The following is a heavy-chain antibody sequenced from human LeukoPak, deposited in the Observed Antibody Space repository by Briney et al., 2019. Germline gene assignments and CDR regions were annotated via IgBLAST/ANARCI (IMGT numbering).Heavy chain of an antibody. V-gene: IGHV3-53*01. D-gene: IGHD6-19*01. CDR2: IYTGGST. CDR3: AKDHSSGIPYYFDY. Sequence: GGSLRLSCAASGFTVSSNYMSWVRQAPGKGLEWVSVIYTGGSTYYADSVKGRFTISRDNSKNTVYLQMNSLRAEDTAVYYCAKDHSSGIPYYFDYWGQGTLVTVSS. CDR1: GFTVSSNY. J-gene: IGHJ4*02.